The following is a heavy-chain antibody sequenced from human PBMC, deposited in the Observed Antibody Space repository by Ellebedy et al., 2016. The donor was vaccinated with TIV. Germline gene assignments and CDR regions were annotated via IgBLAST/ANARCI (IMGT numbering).Heavy chain of an antibody. CDR2: INPDSGVT. Sequence: ASVKVSCKASGYTFTANYVHWVRQAPGQGLEWMGWINPDSGVTNFAQKFQGRVTMNRDTAANTAYMELSRLEFDDTAVYYCARVRRGSSGMDVWGQGTTVTVS. CDR3: ARVRRGSSGMDV. V-gene: IGHV1-2*02. D-gene: IGHD6-19*01. J-gene: IGHJ6*02. CDR1: GYTFTANY.